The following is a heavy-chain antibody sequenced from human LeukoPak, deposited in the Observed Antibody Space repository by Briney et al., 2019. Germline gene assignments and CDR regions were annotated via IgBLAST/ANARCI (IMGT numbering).Heavy chain of an antibody. CDR3: ARIPPGFGVVSRYYYYYMDV. J-gene: IGHJ6*03. CDR2: ISSSSSTI. Sequence: GGSLRLSCAASGFTFSSYSMNWVRQAPGKGLEWVSYISSSSSTIYYADSVKGRFTISRDNAKNSLYLQMNSLRAEDTAVYYCARIPPGFGVVSRYYYYYMDVWGKGTTVTVSS. D-gene: IGHD3-3*01. V-gene: IGHV3-48*01. CDR1: GFTFSSYS.